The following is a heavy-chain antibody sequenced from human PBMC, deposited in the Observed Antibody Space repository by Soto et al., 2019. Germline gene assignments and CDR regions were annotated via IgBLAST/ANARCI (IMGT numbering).Heavy chain of an antibody. J-gene: IGHJ6*02. CDR1: GGTFSSYA. CDR3: AIIVVAGTDHFDYYYYGMDV. D-gene: IGHD6-19*01. V-gene: IGHV1-69*13. CDR2: IIPIFGTA. Sequence: SVKVSCKASGGTFSSYAISWVRQAPGQGLEWMGGIIPIFGTANYAQKFQGRVTITADESTSTAYMELSSLRSEDTAVYYCAIIVVAGTDHFDYYYYGMDVWGQGTTVTVSS.